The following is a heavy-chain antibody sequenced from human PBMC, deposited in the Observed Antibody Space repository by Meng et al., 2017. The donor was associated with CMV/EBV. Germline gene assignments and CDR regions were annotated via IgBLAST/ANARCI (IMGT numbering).Heavy chain of an antibody. CDR2: INHSGST. D-gene: IGHD2-2*01. CDR3: ARGYCSSTSCSIFDY. V-gene: IGHV4-34*01. Sequence: GSLRLSCAVYGGSFSGYYWSWIRQPPGKGLEWIGEINHSGSTNYNPSLKSRVTISVDTSKNQFSLKLSSVTAADTAVYYCARGYCSSTSCSIFDYWGQGTLVTVSS. J-gene: IGHJ4*02. CDR1: GGSFSGYY.